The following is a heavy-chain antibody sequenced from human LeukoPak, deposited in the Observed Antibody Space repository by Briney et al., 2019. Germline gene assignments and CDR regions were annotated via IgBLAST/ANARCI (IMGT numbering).Heavy chain of an antibody. CDR1: GFTVSSNY. Sequence: GGSLRLSCAASGFTVSSNYMSWVRQAPGKGLEWVSVIYSGGSTYYADSVKGRFTISRDNSKNTLYLQMNSLRAEDTAVYYCAKDQPTVTGRYFDYWGQGTLVTVSS. CDR3: AKDQPTVTGRYFDY. D-gene: IGHD4-17*01. V-gene: IGHV3-53*01. J-gene: IGHJ4*02. CDR2: IYSGGST.